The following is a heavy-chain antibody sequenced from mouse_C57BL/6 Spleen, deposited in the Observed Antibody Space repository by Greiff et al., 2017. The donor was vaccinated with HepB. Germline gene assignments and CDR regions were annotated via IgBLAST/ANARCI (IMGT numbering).Heavy chain of an antibody. J-gene: IGHJ4*01. V-gene: IGHV1-39*01. CDR3: ARSRLYDYEYYAMDY. CDR1: GYSFTDYN. CDR2: INPNYGTT. D-gene: IGHD2-4*01. Sequence: VQLKESGPELVKPGASVKISCKASGYSFTDYNMNWVKQSNGKSLEWIGVINPNYGTTSYNQKFKGKATLTVDQSSSTAYMQLNSLTSEDSAVYYCARSRLYDYEYYAMDYWGQGTSVTVSS.